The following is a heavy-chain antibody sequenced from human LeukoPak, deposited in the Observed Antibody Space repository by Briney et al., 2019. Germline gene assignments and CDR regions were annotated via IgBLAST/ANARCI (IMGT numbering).Heavy chain of an antibody. J-gene: IGHJ4*02. D-gene: IGHD1-26*01. V-gene: IGHV4-59*01. CDR3: ARGVGAPAQFDY. CDR2: IYYSGST. CDR1: GGSISSYY. Sequence: SETLSLTCTVSGGSISSYYWSWIRQPPGKGLEWIGYIYYSGSTNYNPSLKSRVTISVDTSKNQFSLKPSSVTAADTAVYYCARGVGAPAQFDYWGQGTLVTVSS.